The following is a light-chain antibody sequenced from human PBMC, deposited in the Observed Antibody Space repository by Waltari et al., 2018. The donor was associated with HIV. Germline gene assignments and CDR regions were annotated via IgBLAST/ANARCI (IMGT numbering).Light chain of an antibody. J-gene: IGKJ5*01. V-gene: IGKV3-15*01. CDR3: QQYDKWPRGT. Sequence: EIVMIKSPATLSVSPGERATLSCRASQSVSSNLAWYQHSPGQSPKLLIYGASTMATGIPGRFSGSGSETEFTLTISSLQSEDFAVYYCQQYDKWPRGTFGQGTRVEIK. CDR1: QSVSSN. CDR2: GAS.